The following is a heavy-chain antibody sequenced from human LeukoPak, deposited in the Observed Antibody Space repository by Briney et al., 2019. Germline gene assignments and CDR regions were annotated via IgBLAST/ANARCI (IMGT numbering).Heavy chain of an antibody. CDR1: GFTFSSYW. V-gene: IGHV3-21*01. CDR2: ISSSSSYI. Sequence: GGSLRLSCAASGFTFSSYWMTWVRQAPGKGLEWVSSISSSSSYIYYADSVKGRFTISRDNAKNSLYLQMNSLRAEDTAVYYCARDSDYGDYVGYYYGMDVWGQGTTVTVSS. J-gene: IGHJ6*02. D-gene: IGHD4-17*01. CDR3: ARDSDYGDYVGYYYGMDV.